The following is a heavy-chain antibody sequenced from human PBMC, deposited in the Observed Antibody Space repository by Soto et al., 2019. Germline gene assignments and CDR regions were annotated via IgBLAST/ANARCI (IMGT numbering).Heavy chain of an antibody. CDR2: IKQDGSEK. Sequence: GGSLRLSCAASGFTFSSYWMSWVRQAPGKGLEWVANIKQDGSEKYYADSVKGRFTISRDNSKNTLYLQMNSLRAEDTAVYYCAREKGDITMIIGGMDVWGQGTTVTVSS. CDR1: GFTFSSYW. J-gene: IGHJ6*02. D-gene: IGHD3-22*01. V-gene: IGHV3-7*01. CDR3: AREKGDITMIIGGMDV.